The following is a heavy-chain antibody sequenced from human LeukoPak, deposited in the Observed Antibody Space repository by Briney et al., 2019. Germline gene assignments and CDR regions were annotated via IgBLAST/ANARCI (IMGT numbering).Heavy chain of an antibody. CDR3: AKGLSVAAAGTEWFDP. CDR2: INPNSGGT. CDR1: GGTFSSYA. V-gene: IGHV1-2*02. D-gene: IGHD6-13*01. Sequence: SVKVSCKASGGTFSSYAISWVRQAPGQGLEWMGWINPNSGGTNYAQKFQGRVTMTRDTSISTAYMELSRLRSDDTAVYYCAKGLSVAAAGTEWFDPWGQGTLVTVSS. J-gene: IGHJ5*02.